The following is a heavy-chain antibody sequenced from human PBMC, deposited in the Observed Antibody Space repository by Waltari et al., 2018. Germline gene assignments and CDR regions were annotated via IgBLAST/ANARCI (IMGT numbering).Heavy chain of an antibody. D-gene: IGHD6-19*01. Sequence: QLQLQESGPGLVKPSETLSLTCTVSGGSISSSSYYWGWIRQPPGKGLEWIGSIYYSGSTYDNPYLKSRVTIAVDTSKNQFSLKLSSVTAADTAVYYCARGEYSSGWFSSWGQGTMVTVSS. J-gene: IGHJ3*01. V-gene: IGHV4-39*01. CDR3: ARGEYSSGWFSS. CDR1: GGSISSSSYY. CDR2: IYYSGST.